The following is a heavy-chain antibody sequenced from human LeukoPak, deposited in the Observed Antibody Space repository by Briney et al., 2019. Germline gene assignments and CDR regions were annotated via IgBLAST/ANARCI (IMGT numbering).Heavy chain of an antibody. CDR3: ARGGDYSYYYMDV. Sequence: ASVKVSCKASGYTFTGYYMHWVRQAPGQGLEWMGWMNPNSGNTGYAQKFQGRVTITRNTSISTAYMELSSLRSEDTAVYYCARGGDYSYYYMDVWGKGTTVTVSS. CDR1: GYTFTGYY. D-gene: IGHD3-10*01. CDR2: MNPNSGNT. V-gene: IGHV1-8*03. J-gene: IGHJ6*03.